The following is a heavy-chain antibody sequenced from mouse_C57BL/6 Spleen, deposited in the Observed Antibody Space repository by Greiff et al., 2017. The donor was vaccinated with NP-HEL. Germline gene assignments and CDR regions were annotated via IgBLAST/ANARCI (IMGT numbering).Heavy chain of an antibody. Sequence: EVKLVESGGGLVKPGGSLKLSCAASGFTFSDYWMHWVRQAPEKGLEWVAYISSGSSTIYYADTVKGRFTISRDNAKNTLFLQMTSLRSEDTAMYYCARDSSGWGYFDYWGQGTTLTVSS. V-gene: IGHV5-17*01. CDR2: ISSGSSTI. J-gene: IGHJ2*01. CDR3: ARDSSGWGYFDY. CDR1: GFTFSDYW. D-gene: IGHD3-2*02.